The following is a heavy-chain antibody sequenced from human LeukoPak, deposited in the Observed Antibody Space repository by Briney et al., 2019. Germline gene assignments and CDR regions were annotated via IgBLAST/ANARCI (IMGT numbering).Heavy chain of an antibody. CDR2: IWYDGSNK. Sequence: GGSLRLSCAASGFTFSSYGMHWVRQAPGKGLEWVAVIWYDGSNKYYADSVKGRFTISRDNSKNTLYLQMNSLRAEDTAVYYCAREDIGYSSGWYPFYYYYGVDVWGQGTTVTVSS. CDR1: GFTFSSYG. J-gene: IGHJ6*02. D-gene: IGHD6-19*01. CDR3: AREDIGYSSGWYPFYYYYGVDV. V-gene: IGHV3-33*01.